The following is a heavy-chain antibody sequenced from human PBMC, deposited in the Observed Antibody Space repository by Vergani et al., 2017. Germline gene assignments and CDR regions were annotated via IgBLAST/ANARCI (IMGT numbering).Heavy chain of an antibody. Sequence: QVQLVESGGGVVQPGRSLRLSCAASGVTFNQYGMHWVRQAPGKGLEWVAVTWYDGNNKQYADSVKGRFTISRDNSKSTMYLQMNSLRDEDTGVYYFARDLRLLYNRFDPWGQGTLVTVSS. CDR2: TWYDGNNK. D-gene: IGHD1-14*01. V-gene: IGHV3-33*01. CDR1: GVTFNQYG. J-gene: IGHJ5*02. CDR3: ARDLRLLYNRFDP.